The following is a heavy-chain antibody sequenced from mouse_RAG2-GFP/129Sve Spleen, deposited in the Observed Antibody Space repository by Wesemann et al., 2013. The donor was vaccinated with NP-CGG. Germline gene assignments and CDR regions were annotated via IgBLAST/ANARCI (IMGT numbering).Heavy chain of an antibody. CDR2: IHYSGST. Sequence: YIHYSGSTNYNPSLKSRISITRDTSKNQFFLQLNSVTTEDTATYYCARDPPFAYWGQGTLVTVSA. J-gene: IGHJ3*01. CDR3: ARDPPFAY. V-gene: IGHV3-1*02.